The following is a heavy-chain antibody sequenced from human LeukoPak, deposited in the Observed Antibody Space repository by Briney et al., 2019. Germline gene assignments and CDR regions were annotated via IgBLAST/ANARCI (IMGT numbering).Heavy chain of an antibody. D-gene: IGHD1-26*01. CDR3: ARQVVGTTTIEIDYFDY. J-gene: IGHJ4*02. CDR1: GASVSSGGYY. V-gene: IGHV4-31*03. Sequence: SETLSLTCTVSGASVSSGGYYWSRIRQHPGKGLEWIGYTYYSGSTYYNPSLKSRVTISLDTSRNQFYLRLNSVTAADTAVYYCARQVVGTTTIEIDYFDYWGQGTLVTVSS. CDR2: TYYSGST.